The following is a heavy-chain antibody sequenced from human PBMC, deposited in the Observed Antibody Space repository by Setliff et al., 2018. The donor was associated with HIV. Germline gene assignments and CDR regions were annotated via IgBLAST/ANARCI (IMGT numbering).Heavy chain of an antibody. J-gene: IGHJ5*02. CDR3: ARTTYYGILTGPA. Sequence: PSETLSLTCAVSGYSISSGYYWGWIRHPPGKGLVWIGSIYHSGSTYYNPSLKSRVTISVDTSKNQFSLKLSSVTAADTAVYYCARTTYYGILTGPAWGQVTLVTVSS. CDR2: IYHSGST. V-gene: IGHV4-38-2*01. D-gene: IGHD3-9*01. CDR1: GYSISSGYY.